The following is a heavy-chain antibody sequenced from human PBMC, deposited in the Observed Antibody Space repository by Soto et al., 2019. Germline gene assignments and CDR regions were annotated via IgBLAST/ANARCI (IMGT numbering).Heavy chain of an antibody. CDR1: GGTFSSYT. J-gene: IGHJ5*02. D-gene: IGHD2-2*01. CDR2: IIPILGIA. V-gene: IGHV1-69*08. Sequence: QVQLVQSGAEVKKPGSSVKVSCKASGGTFSSYTISWVRQAPGQGLEWMGRIIPILGIANYAQKFQGRVTITADKSTSTAYMELGSLRSEDTAVYYCARDGADMVVVPAEGWFDPWGQGTLVTVSS. CDR3: ARDGADMVVVPAEGWFDP.